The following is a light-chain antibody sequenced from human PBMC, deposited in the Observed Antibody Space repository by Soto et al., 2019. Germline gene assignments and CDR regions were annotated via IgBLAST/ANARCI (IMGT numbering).Light chain of an antibody. J-gene: IGKJ5*01. Sequence: DIHMTQSPSSLSASLGDRVTISCQASQDISNSLNWYQQKPGKAPKLLIYDASNLETGVPSRFSGSGSGTDFTFTISSLQPEDVATYYCQQYDILPITFGQGTQREIK. V-gene: IGKV1-33*01. CDR2: DAS. CDR1: QDISNS. CDR3: QQYDILPIT.